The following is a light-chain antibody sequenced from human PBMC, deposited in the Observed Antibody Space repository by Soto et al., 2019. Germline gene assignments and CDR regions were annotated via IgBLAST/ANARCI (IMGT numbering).Light chain of an antibody. Sequence: DIEMVQSPSSLSPSGGDTVKITCRASQKSSPWLAWYQQKPGQAPKLLMYAASSLQSGVPSRFSGGGSGTDFTLTISSLQPEDVATYYCLQANGFPLTFGGGTKVDI. CDR3: LQANGFPLT. CDR1: QKSSPW. V-gene: IGKV1-12*01. J-gene: IGKJ4*01. CDR2: AAS.